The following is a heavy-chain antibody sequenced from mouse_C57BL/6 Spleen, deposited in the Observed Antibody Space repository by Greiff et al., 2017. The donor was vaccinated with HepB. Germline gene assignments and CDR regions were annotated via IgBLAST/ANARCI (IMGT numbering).Heavy chain of an antibody. V-gene: IGHV5-9*01. D-gene: IGHD1-1*01. CDR1: GFTFSSYT. CDR3: AKCSCYYVCYVDY. Sequence: EVQGVESGGGLVKPGGSLKLSCAASGFTFSSYTMSWVRQTPEKRLEWVATISGGGGNTYYPDSVKGRFTISRDNAKNTLYLQMSSLRSEDTALYYCAKCSCYYVCYVDYWGQGTTLTVSS. J-gene: IGHJ2*01. CDR2: ISGGGGNT.